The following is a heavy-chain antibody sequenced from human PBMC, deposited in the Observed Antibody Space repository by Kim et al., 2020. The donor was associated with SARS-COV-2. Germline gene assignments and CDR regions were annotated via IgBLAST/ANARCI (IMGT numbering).Heavy chain of an antibody. Sequence: GGSLRLSCAASGFTFNKYGMTWVRQAPGKGLEWVSAINWNAGILAYADSVKGRFTISRDNVKNSLYLQMNSLRVDDTALYYCARLGPYDSSGYSFDYWGQGILVTVSS. CDR1: GFTFNKYG. V-gene: IGHV3-20*04. J-gene: IGHJ4*02. CDR2: INWNAGIL. CDR3: ARLGPYDSSGYSFDY. D-gene: IGHD3-22*01.